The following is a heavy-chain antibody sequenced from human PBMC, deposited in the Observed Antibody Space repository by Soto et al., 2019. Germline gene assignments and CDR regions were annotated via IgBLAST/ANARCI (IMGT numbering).Heavy chain of an antibody. CDR1: GGSFSSYA. CDR2: IIPIFGTA. J-gene: IGHJ6*04. CDR3: GRVRPPVAAATLHYYLSGTAV. D-gene: IGHD2-15*01. Sequence: SVKVSCKASGGSFSSYAISWVRQAPGQGLEWMGGIIPIFGTANYAQTFQGRVTITADESTSTAYMELSSLRSEDTAVYYCGRVRPPVAAATLHYYLSGTAVRRKGTTVPVSP. V-gene: IGHV1-69*13.